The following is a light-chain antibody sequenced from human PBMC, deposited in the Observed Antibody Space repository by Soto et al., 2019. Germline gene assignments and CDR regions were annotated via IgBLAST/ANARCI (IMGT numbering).Light chain of an antibody. Sequence: EIPMSQSAYPLSASFGHSVTFTCRASQSISSWLAWYQQKLGRAPRLLIYDASSLESGVPSRFSGSGYGTEFTLTISSLQPEDVATYYCQNYNSAPQTFGPGTKVDIK. CDR1: QSISSW. CDR3: QNYNSAPQT. J-gene: IGKJ3*01. CDR2: DAS. V-gene: IGKV1-5*01.